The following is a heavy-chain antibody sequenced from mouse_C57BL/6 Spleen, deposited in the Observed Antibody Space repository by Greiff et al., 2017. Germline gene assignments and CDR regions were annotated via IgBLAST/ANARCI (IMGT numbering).Heavy chain of an antibody. V-gene: IGHV1-55*01. Sequence: QVQLQQPGAELVKPGASVKMSCKASGYIFTSYWITCVKQRPGQGLEWIGDIYPGSGSTNYNAKFKSKATLTVDTSSSTAYMQLSSLTSEDSAVYYCARSKLGRGFADWGQGTLVTVSA. CDR3: ARSKLGRGFAD. D-gene: IGHD4-1*01. CDR1: GYIFTSYW. CDR2: IYPGSGST. J-gene: IGHJ3*01.